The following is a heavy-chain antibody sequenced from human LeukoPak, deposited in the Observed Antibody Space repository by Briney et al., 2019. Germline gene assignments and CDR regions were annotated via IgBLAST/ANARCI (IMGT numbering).Heavy chain of an antibody. CDR2: IYHSGST. D-gene: IGHD5-18*01. CDR1: GYSISSGYY. Sequence: TSETLSLTCTVSGYSISSGYYWGWIRQPPGKGLEWIGSIYHSGSTYYNPSLKSRVTISVDTSKNQFSLKLSSVTAADTAVYYCARDHPLWLPDYWGQGTLVTVSS. J-gene: IGHJ4*02. V-gene: IGHV4-38-2*02. CDR3: ARDHPLWLPDY.